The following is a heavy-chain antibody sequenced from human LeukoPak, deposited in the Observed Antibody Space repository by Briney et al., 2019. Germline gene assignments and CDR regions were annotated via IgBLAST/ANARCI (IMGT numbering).Heavy chain of an antibody. J-gene: IGHJ3*02. CDR3: ARYGFSAVWQGGWHAFDI. Sequence: GGSLRLSCAASGFTFSNYWMGWVRQAPGKGLEWVANIKQDGSEIYYVDSVKGRFTISRDTAKDSLYLQMNSLRAEDTAVFYCARYGFSAVWQGGWHAFDIWGQGTVVTVSS. D-gene: IGHD1-26*01. V-gene: IGHV3-7*03. CDR2: IKQDGSEI. CDR1: GFTFSNYW.